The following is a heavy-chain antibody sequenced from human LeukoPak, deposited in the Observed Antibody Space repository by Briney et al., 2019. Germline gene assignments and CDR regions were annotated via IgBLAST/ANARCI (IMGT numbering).Heavy chain of an antibody. CDR2: ISYDGSNT. CDR1: GITFINHA. CDR3: AKGEAAAFP. J-gene: IGHJ5*02. Sequence: PGRSLRLSCAASGITFINHAMDWVRQAPGQGLEWVAVISYDGSNTYYADSVKGRFTISRDNSKNTLYLQMNSLRAEDTAVYYCAKGEAAAFPWGQGTLVTVSS. D-gene: IGHD6-13*01. V-gene: IGHV3-30-3*01.